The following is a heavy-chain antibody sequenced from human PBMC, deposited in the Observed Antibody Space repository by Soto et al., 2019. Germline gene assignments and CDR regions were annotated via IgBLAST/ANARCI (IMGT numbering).Heavy chain of an antibody. Sequence: ASVKVSCKASGYTFTGYYMHWVRQAPGQGLEWMGWINPNSGGTNYAQKFQGRVNMTRDTSISTAYMELSRLRSDDTAVYYCARVVNYYDSSGYYYFDYWGQGTLVTVSS. CDR3: ARVVNYYDSSGYYYFDY. CDR1: GYTFTGYY. J-gene: IGHJ4*02. D-gene: IGHD3-22*01. CDR2: INPNSGGT. V-gene: IGHV1-2*02.